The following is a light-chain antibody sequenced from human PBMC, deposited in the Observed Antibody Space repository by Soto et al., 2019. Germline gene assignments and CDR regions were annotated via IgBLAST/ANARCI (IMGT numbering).Light chain of an antibody. CDR3: SSYTTRSTRV. CDR1: SSDVGAYKY. J-gene: IGLJ2*01. CDR2: EVS. V-gene: IGLV2-14*01. Sequence: QSALTQPASVSGSPGQSITISCTGTSSDVGAYKYVSWYQQNPGKAPKVMIYEVSNRPSGVSNRFSGSKSGNTAFLTISGLQAEDEADYYCSSYTTRSTRVFGGGTKLTVL.